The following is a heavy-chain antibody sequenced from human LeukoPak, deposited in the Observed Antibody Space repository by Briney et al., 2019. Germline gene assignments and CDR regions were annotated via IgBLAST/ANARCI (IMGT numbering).Heavy chain of an antibody. CDR1: GFTFSGSA. Sequence: GGSLRLSCAASGFTFSGSAMHWVRQASGKGLEWVGRIRTKANNYATAYAASVKGRFTISRNDTKNTAYLQMNSLKAEDTAVYYCTRLYYCGGDCDPDYWGQGTLVTVSS. V-gene: IGHV3-73*01. J-gene: IGHJ4*02. CDR3: TRLYYCGGDCDPDY. D-gene: IGHD2-21*02. CDR2: IRTKANNYAT.